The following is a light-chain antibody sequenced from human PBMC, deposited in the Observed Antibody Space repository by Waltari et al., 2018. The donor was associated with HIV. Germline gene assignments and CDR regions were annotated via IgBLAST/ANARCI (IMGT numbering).Light chain of an antibody. J-gene: IGKJ4*01. Sequence: DIQMTPSPSSLSASIRDTVTIPCRASQDISNSVSWFQQQAGKVPKLLVHGAFILQRGVASRFSGSASGTDFTLTISGQQAEDFATYCWQQYYDVPLTFGGGTRVDI. V-gene: IGKV1-NL1*01. CDR3: QQYYDVPLT. CDR2: GAF. CDR1: QDISNS.